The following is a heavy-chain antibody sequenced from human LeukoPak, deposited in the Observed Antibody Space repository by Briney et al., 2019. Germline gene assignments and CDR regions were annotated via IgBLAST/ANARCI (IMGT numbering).Heavy chain of an antibody. CDR1: GFTFSSYE. CDR2: ISSSGSTI. J-gene: IGHJ4*02. D-gene: IGHD6-13*01. Sequence: PGGSLRLSCAASGFTFSSYEMNWVRQAAGRGLEWVSYISSSGSTIYYADSVKGRFTLSRDNAKNSLYPQMISLRAEDTAVYYCALVSSSWYTHGYWGQGTLVTVSS. V-gene: IGHV3-48*03. CDR3: ALVSSSWYTHGY.